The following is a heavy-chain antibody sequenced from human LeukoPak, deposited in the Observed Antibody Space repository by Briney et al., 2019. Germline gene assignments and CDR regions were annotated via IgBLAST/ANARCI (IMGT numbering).Heavy chain of an antibody. J-gene: IGHJ6*03. CDR1: GYTFTSYD. V-gene: IGHV1-8*01. D-gene: IGHD5-12*01. Sequence: ASVKVSCKASGYTFTSYDINWVRQATGQGLEWMGWMNPNSGNTGYAQKFQGRVTMTRNTSISTAYMELSSLRSEDTAVYYCAGGVRTTIGYYYYYMDVWGKGTTVTVSS. CDR3: AGGVRTTIGYYYYYMDV. CDR2: MNPNSGNT.